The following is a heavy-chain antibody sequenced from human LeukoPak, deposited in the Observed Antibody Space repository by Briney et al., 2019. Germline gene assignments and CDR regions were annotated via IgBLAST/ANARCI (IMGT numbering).Heavy chain of an antibody. J-gene: IGHJ4*02. Sequence: SETLSLTCTVSGGSISSGGYYWSWIRQHPGKGLEWIGYIYYSGSTYYNSSLKSRVTISVDTSKNQFSLKLSSVTAADTAVYYCARDGPTINQLDYWGQGTLVTVSS. V-gene: IGHV4-31*03. D-gene: IGHD2-2*01. CDR3: ARDGPTINQLDY. CDR1: GGSISSGGYY. CDR2: IYYSGST.